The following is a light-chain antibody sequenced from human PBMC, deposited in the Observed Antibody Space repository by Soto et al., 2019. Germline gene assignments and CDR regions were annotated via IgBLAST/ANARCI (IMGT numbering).Light chain of an antibody. Sequence: QLVLTQSPSASASLGASVKLTCTLSSGHSSYAIAWHQQQPGKGPRYLMKLNSDGSHSKGDGIPDRFSGSSSGAERYLTISSPQSEDEADYYCQTWGTGPNWVFGGGTKVTVL. J-gene: IGLJ3*02. CDR3: QTWGTGPNWV. CDR1: SGHSSYA. V-gene: IGLV4-69*01. CDR2: LNSDGSH.